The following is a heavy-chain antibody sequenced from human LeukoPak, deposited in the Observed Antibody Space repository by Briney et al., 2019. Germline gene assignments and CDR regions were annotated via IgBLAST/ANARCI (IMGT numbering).Heavy chain of an antibody. CDR1: GDSMTNYY. CDR3: ARDRWELTPAKGWFDS. J-gene: IGHJ5*01. V-gene: IGHV4-4*07. CDR2: IYVSGRT. Sequence: SETLSLTCAVSGDSMTNYYWSWIRQPAGQGLEWIGHIYVSGRTNYNPSFKSRVSMSIDTSKKQFSLNLTSVSAADTAVYFCARDRWELTPAKGWFDSWGQGTLVTVSS. D-gene: IGHD1-26*01.